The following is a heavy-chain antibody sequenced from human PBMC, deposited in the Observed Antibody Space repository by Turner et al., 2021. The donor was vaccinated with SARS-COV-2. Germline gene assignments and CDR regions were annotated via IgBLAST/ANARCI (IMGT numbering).Heavy chain of an antibody. CDR1: GYIFTDYY. CDR2: IDPKSGGA. CDR3: VLIVVPDF. Sequence: QVQLVQSGPEVKKPGTSVKVSCKSSGYIFTDYYIQWVRQAPGQGLEWMGYIDPKSGGANFTQKFQGRVTLTTDTSKSTAYMEVTGLTPGDTVVYYCVLIVVPDFWGQGSLVTVSS. J-gene: IGHJ4*02. D-gene: IGHD3-22*01. V-gene: IGHV1-2*02.